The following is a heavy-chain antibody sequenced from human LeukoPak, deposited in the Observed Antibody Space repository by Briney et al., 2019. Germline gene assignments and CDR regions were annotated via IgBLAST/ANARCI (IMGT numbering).Heavy chain of an antibody. D-gene: IGHD3-10*02. CDR2: IRGGGAVT. CDR1: GFTFDNYA. V-gene: IGHV3-23*01. CDR3: AKCSASHYNDAFDI. Sequence: PGGSLRLSCAASGFTFDNYAMNWLRQAPGKGLEGLSYIRGGGAVTLYSDSVEGRFTISRDNSKNTLYLQMNHLRAQDTPIYYSAKCSASHYNDAFDIWRRGTMVTVSS. J-gene: IGHJ3*02.